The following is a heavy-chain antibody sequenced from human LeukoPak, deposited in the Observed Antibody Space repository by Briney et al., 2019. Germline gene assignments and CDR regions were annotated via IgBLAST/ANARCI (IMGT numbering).Heavy chain of an antibody. J-gene: IGHJ4*02. D-gene: IGHD4-23*01. CDR3: ARVSSAVVAPFDY. CDR2: INHSGST. Sequence: SETLSLTCAVYGGSFSGYYWSWIRQPPGKGLEWIGEINHSGSTNYNPSLKSRVTISVDTSKNQFSLKLSSVTAADTAVYYCARVSSAVVAPFDYWSQGTLVTVSS. CDR1: GGSFSGYY. V-gene: IGHV4-34*01.